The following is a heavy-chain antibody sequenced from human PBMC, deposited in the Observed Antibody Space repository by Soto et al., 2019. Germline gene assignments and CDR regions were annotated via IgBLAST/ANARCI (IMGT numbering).Heavy chain of an antibody. D-gene: IGHD1-1*01. J-gene: IGHJ4*02. CDR1: GFTFSDYY. CDR3: ARGRTATLYYFDY. CDR2: ISNSGSII. Sequence: QVQLVESGGGLVKPGGSLRLSCAASGFTFSDYYMSWIRQAPGKGLEWVSYISNSGSIIYYADSVKGRFTISRDNAKNALDLQMNSLRVEDTAVYYCARGRTATLYYFDYWGQGTLVTVSS. V-gene: IGHV3-11*01.